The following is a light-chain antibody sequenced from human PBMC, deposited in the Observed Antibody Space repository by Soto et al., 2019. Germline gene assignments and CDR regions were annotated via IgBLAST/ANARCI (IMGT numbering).Light chain of an antibody. V-gene: IGKV1-9*01. Sequence: DLPLTQSPSFLSASVGDRVTITCRASQGIGSYLGWYQQAPGKAPKLLIYGASTLQSGDPSRFSGSGSGTEFTLTISSLQPEDVATYFCQQLNTYPAFGGGTKVE. CDR3: QQLNTYPA. CDR2: GAS. CDR1: QGIGSY. J-gene: IGKJ4*01.